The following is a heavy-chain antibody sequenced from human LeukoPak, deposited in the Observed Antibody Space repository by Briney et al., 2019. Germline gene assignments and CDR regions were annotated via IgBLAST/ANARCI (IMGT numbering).Heavy chain of an antibody. D-gene: IGHD2-2*01. V-gene: IGHV4-61*01. CDR1: GGSITSSSYY. CDR2: IYYSGST. Sequence: KPSETLSLTCSVSGGSITSSSYYWGWIRQPPGKGLEWIGYIYYSGSTNYNPSLKSRVTISVDTSKNQFSLKLSSVTAADTAVYYCAREEVVPAAMSLSGFDPWGQGTLVTVSS. CDR3: AREEVVPAAMSLSGFDP. J-gene: IGHJ5*02.